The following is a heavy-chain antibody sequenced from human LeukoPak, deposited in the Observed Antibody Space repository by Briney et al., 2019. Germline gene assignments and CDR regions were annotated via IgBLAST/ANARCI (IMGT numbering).Heavy chain of an antibody. CDR2: ICSSGGST. D-gene: IGHD2-15*01. Sequence: GGSLRLSSAASGFTFSGYAMSWVRQAPRKGLECVSGICSSGGSTYYADSVKGRFTISRDNSKNTLYLQRNILRARDTACIYLSKSEIVVVRAANDYWRQ. CDR3: SKSEIVVVRAANDY. CDR1: GFTFSGYA. J-gene: IGHJ4*02. V-gene: IGHV3-23*01.